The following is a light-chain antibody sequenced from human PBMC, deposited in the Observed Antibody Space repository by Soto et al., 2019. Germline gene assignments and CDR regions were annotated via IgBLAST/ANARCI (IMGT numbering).Light chain of an antibody. V-gene: IGLV1-44*01. CDR1: SSNIGSNP. CDR3: AAWDDSLNGVV. CDR2: SSN. J-gene: IGLJ2*01. Sequence: QSVLTQPPSASGTPGQRVTISCSGSSSNIGSNPVNWYQQIPGTAPKLLIYSSNHRPSGVPDRFSGSKSGTSASLAISGLQSEDEADYYCAAWDDSLNGVVFGGGTKLTVL.